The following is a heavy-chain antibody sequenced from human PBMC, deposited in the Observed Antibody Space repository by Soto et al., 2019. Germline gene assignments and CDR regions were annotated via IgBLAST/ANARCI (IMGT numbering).Heavy chain of an antibody. CDR2: ISTSSGYR. J-gene: IGHJ5*02. D-gene: IGHD3-16*01. V-gene: IGHV3-21*01. CDR3: ARDLHDYVSFRFDP. CDR1: GFTFSNYS. Sequence: GGSLRLSCAASGFTFSNYSMNWVRQAPGKGLEWVSSISTSSGYRYYADSVKGRFTISRDNAKKSLYLQMNSLRAEDTAVYYCARDLHDYVSFRFDPWGQGTLVTVSS.